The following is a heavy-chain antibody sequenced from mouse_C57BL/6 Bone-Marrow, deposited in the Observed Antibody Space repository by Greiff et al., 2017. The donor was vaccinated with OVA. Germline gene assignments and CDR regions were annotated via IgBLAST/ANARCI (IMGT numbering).Heavy chain of an antibody. D-gene: IGHD1-1*01. V-gene: IGHV5-2*01. CDR3: ARHGYSSRGNSAMDY. Sequence: EVMLVESGGGLVQPGESLKLSCESNEYEFPSHDMSWVRKTPEKRLELVAAINSDGGSTYYPDTMERRFIISRDNTKKTLYLQMSSLRSEDPALYYSARHGYSSRGNSAMDYWGQGTSVTVSS. J-gene: IGHJ4*01. CDR2: INSDGGST. CDR1: EYEFPSHD.